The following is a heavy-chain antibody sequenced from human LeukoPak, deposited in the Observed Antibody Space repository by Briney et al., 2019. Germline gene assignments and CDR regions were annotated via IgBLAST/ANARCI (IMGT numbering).Heavy chain of an antibody. D-gene: IGHD3-10*01. V-gene: IGHV4-39*01. CDR2: VFYTGTT. Sequence: SETLSLTCSVSGDSIRTTSYYWDWIRQAPGKGLEWIGTVFYTGTTYYSPSLKSRITISVDTSKNQFSLKLSSVTAADTAVYYCARQVLLSFDKWGQGAPVPVSS. CDR3: ARQVLLSFDK. J-gene: IGHJ4*02. CDR1: GDSIRTTSYY.